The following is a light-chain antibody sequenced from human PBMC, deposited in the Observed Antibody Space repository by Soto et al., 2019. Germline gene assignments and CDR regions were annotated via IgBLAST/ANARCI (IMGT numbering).Light chain of an antibody. Sequence: QTVVTQPPSASGTPGQRVTISCSGSSSNIGSNYVYWYQQLPGTAPKLLIYRNNQRPSGVPDRFSGSKSGTSASLAISGLRSEDEADYYCAAWDDSLSVPAFGGGTQLTVL. CDR1: SSNIGSNY. V-gene: IGLV1-47*01. CDR2: RNN. CDR3: AAWDDSLSVPA. J-gene: IGLJ7*01.